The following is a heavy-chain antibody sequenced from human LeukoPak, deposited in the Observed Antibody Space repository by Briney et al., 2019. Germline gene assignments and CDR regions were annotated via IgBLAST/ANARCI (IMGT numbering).Heavy chain of an antibody. Sequence: SVKVSCKASGGTFSSYVISWVRQAPGQGLEWMGGIIPIFGTANYAQKFQGRVTITTDESTSTAYMELSSLRSEDTAVYYCARGLDYDFWSGYHYLDYWGQGTLVTVSS. CDR3: ARGLDYDFWSGYHYLDY. V-gene: IGHV1-69*05. D-gene: IGHD3-3*01. J-gene: IGHJ4*02. CDR1: GGTFSSYV. CDR2: IIPIFGTA.